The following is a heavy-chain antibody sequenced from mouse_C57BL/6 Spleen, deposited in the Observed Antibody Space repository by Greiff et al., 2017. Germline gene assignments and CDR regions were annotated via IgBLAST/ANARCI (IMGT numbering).Heavy chain of an antibody. J-gene: IGHJ4*01. V-gene: IGHV7-3*01. CDR3: ARSTTVVPYCYAKDY. CDR2: IRNKANGYTT. D-gene: IGHD1-1*01. CDR1: GFTFTDYY. Sequence: EVNVVESGGGLVQPGGSLSLSCAASGFTFTDYYMSWVRQPPGKALEWLGFIRNKANGYTTEYSASVKGRFTISRDNSQSILYRQMNALRAEDSANYYCARSTTVVPYCYAKDYWGQVTSVTVSS.